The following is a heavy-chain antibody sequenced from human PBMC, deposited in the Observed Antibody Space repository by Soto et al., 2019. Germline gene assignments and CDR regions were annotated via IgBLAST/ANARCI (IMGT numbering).Heavy chain of an antibody. CDR3: ARERSPSGSYIDF. V-gene: IGHV1-3*01. CDR1: GYTFTSYA. Sequence: ASVKVSWKASGYTFTSYAMHWVRQAPGQRLEWMGWINPGNGNTKYSQRFQGRVTINRDTSASTAYMELSSLRSEDTAVYYCARERSPSGSYIDFWGQGTLVTVSS. D-gene: IGHD1-26*01. J-gene: IGHJ4*02. CDR2: INPGNGNT.